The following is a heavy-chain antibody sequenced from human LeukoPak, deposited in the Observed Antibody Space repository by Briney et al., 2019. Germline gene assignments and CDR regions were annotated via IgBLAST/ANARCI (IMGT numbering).Heavy chain of an antibody. CDR3: TRDACSTSRYKDANCGGDCYYYMDV. J-gene: IGHJ6*03. D-gene: IGHD2-21*01. CDR2: IRSKANSYAT. Sequence: GGSLRLSCAASGFTFSGSAMHWVRQASGKGLEWVGRIRSKANSYATAYAASVKGRFTISRDDSKNTAYLQMNSLKTEDTAVYYCTRDACSTSRYKDANCGGDCYYYMDVWGKGTTVTVSS. V-gene: IGHV3-73*01. CDR1: GFTFSGSA.